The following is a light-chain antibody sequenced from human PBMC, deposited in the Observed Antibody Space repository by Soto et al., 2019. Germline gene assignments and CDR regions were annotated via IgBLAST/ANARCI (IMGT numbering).Light chain of an antibody. Sequence: EIVMTQSPATLSVSPGERATLSCRASQSITNNLAWYQQKPGQAPRLIIYGASTRATAIPARFSGSGFGTEFTLTISSLQSEDFCVYYCQQYNDWPPSTFGQGTKVEI. CDR2: GAS. CDR3: QQYNDWPPST. J-gene: IGKJ2*01. CDR1: QSITNN. V-gene: IGKV3-15*01.